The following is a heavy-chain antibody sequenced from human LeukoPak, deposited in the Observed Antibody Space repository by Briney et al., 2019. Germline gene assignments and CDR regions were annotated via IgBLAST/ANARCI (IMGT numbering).Heavy chain of an antibody. CDR1: GGSVTSGGSY. Sequence: PSETLSLTCTVSGGSVTSGGSYWNWIRQLPGKGLDWIGHIYNSGNTYYNPSLKSRVTISIDTSKNQFSPKLSSVTAADTAVYYCARENFYYGVDVWGQGTTVTVSS. CDR3: ARENFYYGVDV. CDR2: IYNSGNT. J-gene: IGHJ6*02. V-gene: IGHV4-31*03.